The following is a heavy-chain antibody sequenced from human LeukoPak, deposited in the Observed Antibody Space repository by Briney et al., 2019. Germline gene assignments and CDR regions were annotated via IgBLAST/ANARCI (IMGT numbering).Heavy chain of an antibody. CDR3: ARSGYCSGGGCLPTQY. CDR2: IIPILGIA. CDR1: GGTFSSYT. D-gene: IGHD2-15*01. J-gene: IGHJ4*02. V-gene: IGHV1-69*02. Sequence: SVKVSCKASGGTFSSYTISWVRQAPGQGLEWMGRIIPILGIANYAQKFQGRVTITADKSTSTAYMELSSLRSEDTAVYYCARSGYCSGGGCLPTQYWGQGTLVTVSS.